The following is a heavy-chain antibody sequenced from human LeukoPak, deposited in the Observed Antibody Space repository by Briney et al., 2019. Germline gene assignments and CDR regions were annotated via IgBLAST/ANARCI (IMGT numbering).Heavy chain of an antibody. D-gene: IGHD1-26*01. J-gene: IGHJ6*04. CDR3: TTRRLSKWNFNSGIPSVDV. CDR1: GFTFSNAW. Sequence: GGSLRLSCAASGFTFSNAWMSWVRQAPGKGLEWVGRIKSKTDGGTTDYAAPVKGRFTISRDDSKNTLYLQMNSLKTEDTAVYYCTTRRLSKWNFNSGIPSVDVWGKGTTVTVSS. V-gene: IGHV3-15*01. CDR2: IKSKTDGGTT.